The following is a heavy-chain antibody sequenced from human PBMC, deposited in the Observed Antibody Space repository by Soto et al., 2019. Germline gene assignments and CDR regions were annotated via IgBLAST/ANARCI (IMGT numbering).Heavy chain of an antibody. V-gene: IGHV3-48*02. J-gene: IGHJ6*02. CDR2: ISSDSRTI. Sequence: GGSLRLSCAASGFSLSDYAVNWVRQAPGKGLEWVSFISSDSRTIYYGDSVKSRFTVSRDNARNSVSLQMDSLRDEDTAVYYCARIKLVEWFFINVDVYDMDVWGQGTPVTVSS. D-gene: IGHD3-3*01. CDR1: GFSLSDYA. CDR3: ARIKLVEWFFINVDVYDMDV.